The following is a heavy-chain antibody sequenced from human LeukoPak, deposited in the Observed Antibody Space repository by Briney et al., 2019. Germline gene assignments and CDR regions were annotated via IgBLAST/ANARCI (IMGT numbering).Heavy chain of an antibody. D-gene: IGHD3-16*01. J-gene: IGHJ4*02. Sequence: SETLSLTCTVSGYSISSGYYWGWIRQPPGKGLEWIGSIYHSGSTYYNPSLKSRVTISVDTSKNQFSLKLSSVTAADTAVYYWARGNYDYVWGGIDYWGQGTLVTVSS. CDR1: GYSISSGYY. CDR2: IYHSGST. CDR3: ARGNYDYVWGGIDY. V-gene: IGHV4-38-2*02.